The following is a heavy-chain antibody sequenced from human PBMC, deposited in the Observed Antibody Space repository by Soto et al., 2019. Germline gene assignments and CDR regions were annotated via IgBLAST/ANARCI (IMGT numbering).Heavy chain of an antibody. D-gene: IGHD6-19*01. Sequence: GSGPTLVNHTQTLTLTCAFSGFSLSSGGLCVGWIRQPPGKALEWLAIIDWDDAKYYSTALKTRLTIAKDTSKNQVVLTMTNMDPVDTATYYCAHRSGWYDYWGQGTLVTVSS. CDR3: AHRSGWYDY. V-gene: IGHV2-70*12. CDR1: GFSLSSGGLC. J-gene: IGHJ4*02. CDR2: IDWDDAK.